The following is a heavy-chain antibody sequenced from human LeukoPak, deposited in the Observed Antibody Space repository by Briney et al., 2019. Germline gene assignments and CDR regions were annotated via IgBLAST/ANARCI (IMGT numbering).Heavy chain of an antibody. D-gene: IGHD3-9*01. CDR2: ISYDGSNK. J-gene: IGHJ4*02. CDR3: ARDPSGKRYFDFSFDY. Sequence: QPGRSLRLSCAASGFTFSSYAMHWVRQAPGKGLEWVAVISYDGSNKYYADSVKGRFTISRDNSKNTLYLQMNSLRAEDTAVYYCARDPSGKRYFDFSFDYWGQGTLVTVSS. V-gene: IGHV3-30*04. CDR1: GFTFSSYA.